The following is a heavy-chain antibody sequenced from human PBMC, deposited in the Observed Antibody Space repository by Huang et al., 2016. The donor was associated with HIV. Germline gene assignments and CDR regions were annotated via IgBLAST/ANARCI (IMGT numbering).Heavy chain of an antibody. Sequence: EVQLVQSGAEVKKPGESLKISCKGSGFSFTNYWIGWVRQMPGKGLEWMGIISPGDSDNTYSPSFEGQVTISADKSINTAYLQWSSLKASDRAIYYCARPLLGYTYGYYFDHWCRGTLVTVSS. CDR2: ISPGDSDN. J-gene: IGHJ4*02. V-gene: IGHV5-51*03. CDR1: GFSFTNYW. CDR3: ARPLLGYTYGYYFDH. D-gene: IGHD5-18*01.